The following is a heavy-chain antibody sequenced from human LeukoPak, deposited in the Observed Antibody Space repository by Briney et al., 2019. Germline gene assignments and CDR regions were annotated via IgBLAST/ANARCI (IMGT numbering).Heavy chain of an antibody. CDR2: IHDSGST. J-gene: IGHJ6*03. CDR1: GGSISSGNYY. V-gene: IGHV4-39*01. Sequence: SSETLSLTCTVSGGSISSGNYYWGWIRQPPGQGLEWIGAIHDSGSTYYYPSRKSRVTISVDTSKTPFSLKLTSVTAADTAVYFCARHFYGTAYRNYYFYYMDVWGKGTTVTVSS. CDR3: ARHFYGTAYRNYYFYYMDV. D-gene: IGHD3/OR15-3a*01.